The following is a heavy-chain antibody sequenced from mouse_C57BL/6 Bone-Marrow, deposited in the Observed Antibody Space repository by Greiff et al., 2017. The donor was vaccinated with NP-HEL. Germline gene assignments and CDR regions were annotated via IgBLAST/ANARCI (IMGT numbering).Heavy chain of an antibody. Sequence: EVKLVESGGDLVKPGGSLKLSCAASGFTFSSYGLSWVRQTPDKRLEWVATISSGGSYTYYPDSVKGRFTISRDNAKNTLYLQMSSLKSEDTAMYYFARGVYYGSSYYAIDDWGQGTPVTVSS. D-gene: IGHD1-1*01. J-gene: IGHJ4*01. CDR3: ARGVYYGSSYYAIDD. CDR1: GFTFSSYG. V-gene: IGHV5-6*02. CDR2: ISSGGSYT.